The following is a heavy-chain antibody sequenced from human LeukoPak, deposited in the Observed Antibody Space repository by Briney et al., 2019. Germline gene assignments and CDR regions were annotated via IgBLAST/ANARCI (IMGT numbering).Heavy chain of an antibody. D-gene: IGHD3-10*01. V-gene: IGHV4-34*01. CDR3: ARGRDYYGSGARDY. Sequence: SETLSFTCAVYGGSFSGYYWSWIRQPPGKGLEWIGEINHSGSTNYNPSLKSRVTISVDTSKNQFSLKLSSVTAADTAVYYCARGRDYYGSGARDYWGQGTLVTVSS. CDR2: INHSGST. CDR1: GGSFSGYY. J-gene: IGHJ4*02.